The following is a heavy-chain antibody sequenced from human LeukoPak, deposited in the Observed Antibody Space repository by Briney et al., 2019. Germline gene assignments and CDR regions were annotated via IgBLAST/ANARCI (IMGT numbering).Heavy chain of an antibody. V-gene: IGHV1-24*01. CDR2: FDPEDGET. D-gene: IGHD6-6*01. CDR1: GYTLTELS. CDR3: ARDHIAARPLDY. Sequence: ASVKVSCKVSGYTLTELSMHWVRQAPGKGLEWMGGFDPEDGETIYAQKFQGRVTMTEDTSTDTAYMELSSLRSEDTAVYYCARDHIAARPLDYWGQGTLVTVSS. J-gene: IGHJ4*02.